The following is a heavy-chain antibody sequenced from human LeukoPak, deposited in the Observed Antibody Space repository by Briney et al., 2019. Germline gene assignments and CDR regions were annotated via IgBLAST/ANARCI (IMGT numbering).Heavy chain of an antibody. CDR1: GFTFSTYW. V-gene: IGHV3-7*01. D-gene: IGHD3-10*01. J-gene: IGHJ4*02. CDR3: ARDTKEGTSDY. Sequence: GGSLRLSCAASGFTFSTYWMSWVRQAPAKGLEWVANINLDGSTKNYVGSVKGRFTISRDNAKSSLDLQMNNLRAEDTAVYYCARDTKEGTSDYWGQGTLVTVPS. CDR2: INLDGSTK.